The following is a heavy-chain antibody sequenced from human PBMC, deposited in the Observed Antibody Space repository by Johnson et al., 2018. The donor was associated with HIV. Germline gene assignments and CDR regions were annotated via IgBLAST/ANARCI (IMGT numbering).Heavy chain of an antibody. V-gene: IGHV3-15*01. CDR2: IKRKIEAEAT. J-gene: IGHJ3*02. CDR1: GFTFSNVW. CDR3: TTAIVIDAFDI. D-gene: IGHD3-16*02. Sequence: VQLVESGGGLVKPGGSLRLSCAASGFTFSNVWMSWVRQAPGKGLEWVGRIKRKIEAEATDYAAPVKVRFTISRDDSKNTLFLQMSSLKTDDTAVYYCTTAIVIDAFDIWGQGTMVTVSS.